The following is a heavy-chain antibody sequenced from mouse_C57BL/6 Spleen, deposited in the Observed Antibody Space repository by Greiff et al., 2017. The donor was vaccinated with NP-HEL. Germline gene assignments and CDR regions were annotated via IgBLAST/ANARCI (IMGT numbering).Heavy chain of an antibody. Sequence: VKLMESGAELARPGASVKLSCKASGYTFTSYGISWVKQRTGQGLEWIGEIYPRSGNTYYNEKFKGKATLTADKSSSTAYMELRSLTSEDSAVYFCAGHYSNYAMDYWGQGTSVTVSS. CDR1: GYTFTSYG. CDR3: AGHYSNYAMDY. V-gene: IGHV1-81*01. D-gene: IGHD2-5*01. J-gene: IGHJ4*01. CDR2: IYPRSGNT.